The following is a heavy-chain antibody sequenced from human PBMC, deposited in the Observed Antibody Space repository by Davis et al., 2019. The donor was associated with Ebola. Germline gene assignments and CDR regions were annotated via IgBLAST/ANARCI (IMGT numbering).Heavy chain of an antibody. Sequence: GESLKISCAASGFTFSGSAMHWVRQASGKGLEWVGRIRSKANSYATAYAASVKGRFTISRDDSKNTAYLQMNSLRAEDTAVYYCAKRYNWNPYYYYGMDVWGQGTTVTVSS. CDR3: AKRYNWNPYYYYGMDV. J-gene: IGHJ6*02. D-gene: IGHD1-20*01. CDR1: GFTFSGSA. V-gene: IGHV3-73*01. CDR2: IRSKANSYAT.